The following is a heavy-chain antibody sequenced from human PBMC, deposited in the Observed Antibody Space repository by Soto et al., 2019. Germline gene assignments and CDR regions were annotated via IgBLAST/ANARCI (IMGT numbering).Heavy chain of an antibody. CDR2: ISNAGSTK. Sequence: QVQLVESGGGVVQPGRSLRLCCAASGFTFSSYAMHWVRQAPGKGLEWVAVISNAGSTKYYADSVKGRFTISRDNSKNTLYLEMNSLRAEDTAVFYCARAGNSYGFDGFDIWGQGTRVTVSS. CDR3: ARAGNSYGFDGFDI. J-gene: IGHJ3*02. V-gene: IGHV3-30-3*01. D-gene: IGHD5-18*01. CDR1: GFTFSSYA.